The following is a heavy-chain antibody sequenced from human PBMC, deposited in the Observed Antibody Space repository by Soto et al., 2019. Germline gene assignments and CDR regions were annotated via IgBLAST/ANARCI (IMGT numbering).Heavy chain of an antibody. D-gene: IGHD2-2*01. Sequence: SVKVSCKASGGTFSSYAISWVRQAPGQGLEWMGGIIPIFGTANYAQKFHGRVTITADESTSTAYMELSSLRSEDTAVYYCARGVVPAAIPYYYGMDVWGQGTTVTVSS. CDR2: IIPIFGTA. CDR3: ARGVVPAAIPYYYGMDV. CDR1: GGTFSSYA. J-gene: IGHJ6*02. V-gene: IGHV1-69*13.